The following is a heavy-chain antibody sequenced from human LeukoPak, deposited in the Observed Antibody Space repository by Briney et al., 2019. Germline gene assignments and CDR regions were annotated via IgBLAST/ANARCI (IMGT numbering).Heavy chain of an antibody. D-gene: IGHD3-3*01. CDR3: ARDQYYDFWSGYIFDY. J-gene: IGHJ4*02. V-gene: IGHV1-69*04. Sequence: SVKVSCKASGGTFSSYTISWVRQAPGQGLEWMGRIIPILGIANYAQKFQGRVTITADKSTSTAYTDPSSLRSDDTAVYYCARDQYYDFWSGYIFDYWGQGTLVTVSS. CDR1: GGTFSSYT. CDR2: IIPILGIA.